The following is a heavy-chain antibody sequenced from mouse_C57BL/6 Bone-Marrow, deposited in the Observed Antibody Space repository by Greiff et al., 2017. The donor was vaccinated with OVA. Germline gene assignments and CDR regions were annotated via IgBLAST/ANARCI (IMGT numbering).Heavy chain of an antibody. J-gene: IGHJ4*01. CDR2: IYPRSGTT. Sequence: QVQLQQSGAELARPGASVQLSCKASGYTFTSYGISWVKQSTGKGLEWIGEIYPRSGTTYYNEKFKGKAPLTADKSSSTAYMELRSLTSEDSAVYFCARGNYYGSSYGGYAMDYWGQGTSVTVSS. D-gene: IGHD1-1*01. CDR1: GYTFTSYG. V-gene: IGHV1-81*01. CDR3: ARGNYYGSSYGGYAMDY.